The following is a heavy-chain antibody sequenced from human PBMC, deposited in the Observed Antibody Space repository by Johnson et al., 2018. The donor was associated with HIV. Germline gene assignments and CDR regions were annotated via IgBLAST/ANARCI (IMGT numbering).Heavy chain of an antibody. Sequence: QVQLVESGGGVVQPGRSLRLSCAASGFTFSSYAMHWVRQAPGKGLEWVAVISYDGSNKYYADSVKGRFTISRDNSKNTLYLQMNSLRAEDTAVYFCASGDYDGFWGQGTKVTVSS. CDR1: GFTFSSYA. V-gene: IGHV3-30*14. J-gene: IGHJ3*01. D-gene: IGHD3-22*01. CDR2: ISYDGSNK. CDR3: ASGDYDGF.